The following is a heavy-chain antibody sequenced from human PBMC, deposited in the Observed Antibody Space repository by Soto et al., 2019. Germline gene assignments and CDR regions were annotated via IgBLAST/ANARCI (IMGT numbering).Heavy chain of an antibody. J-gene: IGHJ6*02. CDR2: ISWNSGSI. CDR3: AKDIGAAAPSAYYYYGMDV. D-gene: IGHD2-2*01. Sequence: GGSLRLSCAASGFTFDDYAMHWVRQAPGKGLEWVSGISWNSGSIGYADSVKGRFTISRDNAKNSLYLQMNSLRAEDTALYYCAKDIGAAAPSAYYYYGMDVWGQGTTVTV. CDR1: GFTFDDYA. V-gene: IGHV3-9*01.